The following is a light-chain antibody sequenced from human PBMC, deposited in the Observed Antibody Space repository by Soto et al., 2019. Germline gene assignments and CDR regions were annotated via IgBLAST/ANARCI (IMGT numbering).Light chain of an antibody. CDR1: QSVSSSF. CDR2: VAS. Sequence: EIVLTQSPGTLSLSPGERATLSCMASQSVSSSFLAWYQQKPGQAPRLLIYVASSRATGIPDRFSGSGSGTYFTRTISRLEPDDVAVYYCQQYYSSPRTFGQGTQVEIK. CDR3: QQYYSSPRT. V-gene: IGKV3-20*01. J-gene: IGKJ1*01.